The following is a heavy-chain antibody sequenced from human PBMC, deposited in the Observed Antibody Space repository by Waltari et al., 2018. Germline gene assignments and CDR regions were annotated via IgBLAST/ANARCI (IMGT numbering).Heavy chain of an antibody. D-gene: IGHD1-26*01. CDR3: AKGSRVGAAVDY. CDR1: GFTFSSYA. J-gene: IGHJ4*02. CDR2: IYTGSGNT. Sequence: EVQLLESGGDLVQPGGSLRLSCAASGFTFSSYAMSWVRQAPGKGLEWVSIIYTGSGNTYYADSVKGRFTISRDNSKNTLYLQMNSLRAEDTARYYCAKGSRVGAAVDYWGQGTLVTVSS. V-gene: IGHV3-23*03.